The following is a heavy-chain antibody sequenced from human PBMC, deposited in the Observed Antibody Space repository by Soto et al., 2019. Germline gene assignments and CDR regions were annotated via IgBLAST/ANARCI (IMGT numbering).Heavy chain of an antibody. Sequence: SETLSLTCTVSGGSISSSSYYWGWIRQPPGKGLEWIGSIYYSGSTYYNPSLKSRVTISVDTSKNQFSLKLSSVTAADTAVYYCARQDFGYYYGSGSYKGDWFDPWGQGTLVTVSS. CDR3: ARQDFGYYYGSGSYKGDWFDP. J-gene: IGHJ5*02. CDR1: GGSISSSSYY. V-gene: IGHV4-39*01. D-gene: IGHD3-10*01. CDR2: IYYSGST.